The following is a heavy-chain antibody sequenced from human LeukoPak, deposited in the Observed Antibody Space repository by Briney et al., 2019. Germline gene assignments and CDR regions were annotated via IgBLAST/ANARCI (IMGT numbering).Heavy chain of an antibody. D-gene: IGHD2-2*01. J-gene: IGHJ6*02. CDR2: IYYSGST. Sequence: SETLSLTCTVSGGSISSGGYYWSWIRQHPGKGLEWIGYIYYSGSTYYNPSLKSRVTISVGTSKNQFSLKLSSVTAADTAVYYCARDRIVVVPAATYYYYYYGMDVWGQGTTVTVSS. CDR3: ARDRIVVVPAATYYYYYYGMDV. CDR1: GGSISSGGYY. V-gene: IGHV4-31*03.